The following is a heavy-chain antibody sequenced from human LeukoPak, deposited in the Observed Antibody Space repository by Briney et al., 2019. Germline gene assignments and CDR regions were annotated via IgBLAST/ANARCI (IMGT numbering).Heavy chain of an antibody. Sequence: SVKVSCKASGGTFSSYAISWVRQAPGQGLEWMGGIIPIFGTANYAQKFQGRVTMTRDTSISTAYMELSRLRSDDTAVYYCARDGGLAAAGTETFDYWGQGTLVTVSS. CDR2: IIPIFGTA. CDR3: ARDGGLAAAGTETFDY. J-gene: IGHJ4*02. V-gene: IGHV1-69*05. CDR1: GGTFSSYA. D-gene: IGHD6-13*01.